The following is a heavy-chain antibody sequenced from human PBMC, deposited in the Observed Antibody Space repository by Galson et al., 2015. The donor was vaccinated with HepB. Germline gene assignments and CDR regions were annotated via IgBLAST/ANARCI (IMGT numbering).Heavy chain of an antibody. V-gene: IGHV3-21*01. CDR2: ISSSSSYI. D-gene: IGHD3-10*01. J-gene: IGHJ4*02. CDR1: GFTSSSYS. CDR3: ARDGYTYGSGSYYRTSIFDY. Sequence: SLRLSCAASGFTSSSYSMNWVRQAPGKGLEWVSSISSSSSYIYYADSVKGRFTISRDNAKNSLYLQMNSLRAEDTAVYYCARDGYTYGSGSYYRTSIFDYWGQGTLVTVSS.